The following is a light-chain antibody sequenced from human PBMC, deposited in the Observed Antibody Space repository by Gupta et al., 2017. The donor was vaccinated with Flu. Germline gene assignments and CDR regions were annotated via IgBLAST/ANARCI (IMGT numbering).Light chain of an antibody. CDR2: LEGSGSY. Sequence: PSLTQSSPTSASPASSATLTCTMSSGHSTYIIAWHQQQPGKAPRHGMKLEGSGSYNKGCGVPDRFSGSSSGADRYLAITDLQSEDEADYYCETWDSNTGGAVFGGGTKLAVL. V-gene: IGLV4-60*03. CDR1: SGHSTYI. J-gene: IGLJ3*02. CDR3: ETWDSNTGGAV.